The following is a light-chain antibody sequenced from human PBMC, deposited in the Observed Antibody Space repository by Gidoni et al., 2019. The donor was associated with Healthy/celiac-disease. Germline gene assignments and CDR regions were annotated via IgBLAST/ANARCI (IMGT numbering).Light chain of an antibody. CDR2: QDS. V-gene: IGLV3-1*01. CDR3: QAWDSSTAV. J-gene: IGLJ2*01. CDR1: KLGDKY. Sequence: SYELTQPPSVSVSPVQTASITCSGDKLGDKYACWYQQKPGQSPVLVIYQDSKRPSGIPERFSGSNSGNTATLTISGTQAMDEADYYCQAWDSSTAVFGGGTKLTVL.